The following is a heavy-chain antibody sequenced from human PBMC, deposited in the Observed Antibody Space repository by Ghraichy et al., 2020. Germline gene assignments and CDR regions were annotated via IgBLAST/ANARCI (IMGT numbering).Heavy chain of an antibody. CDR3: ARDRVGFLEWLSLKYYYYGMDV. CDR1: GFTFSSYS. CDR2: ISSSSSYI. J-gene: IGHJ6*02. Sequence: GESLNISCAASGFTFSSYSMNWVRQAPGKGLEWVSSISSSSSYIYYADSVKGRFTISRDNAKNSLYLQMNSLRAEDTAVYYCARDRVGFLEWLSLKYYYYGMDVWGQGTTVTVSS. D-gene: IGHD3-3*01. V-gene: IGHV3-21*01.